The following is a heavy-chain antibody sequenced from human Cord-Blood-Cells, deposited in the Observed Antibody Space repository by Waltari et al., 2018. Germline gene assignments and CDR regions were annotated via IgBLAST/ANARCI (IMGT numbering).Heavy chain of an antibody. Sequence: FSGYYWSWIRQPPGKGLEWIGEINHSGSTNYNPSLKSRVTISVDTSKNQFSLKLSSVTAADTAVYYCARRPYSGYDDYWGQGTLVTVSS. J-gene: IGHJ4*02. CDR3: ARRPYSGYDDY. CDR2: INHSGST. V-gene: IGHV4-34*01. D-gene: IGHD5-12*01. CDR1: FSGYY.